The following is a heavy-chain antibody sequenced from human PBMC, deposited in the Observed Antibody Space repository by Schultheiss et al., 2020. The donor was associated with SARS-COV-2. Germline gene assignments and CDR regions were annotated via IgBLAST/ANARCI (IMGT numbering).Heavy chain of an antibody. J-gene: IGHJ4*02. V-gene: IGHV4-38-2*02. Sequence: GSLRLSCAVSDYSISSGYYWGWIRQPPGKGLEWIGEINHSGSTNYNPSLKSRVTISVDTSKNQFSLKLSSVTAADTAVYYCARDRLGVIDYWGQGTLVTVSS. CDR1: DYSISSGYY. CDR2: INHSGST. CDR3: ARDRLGVIDY.